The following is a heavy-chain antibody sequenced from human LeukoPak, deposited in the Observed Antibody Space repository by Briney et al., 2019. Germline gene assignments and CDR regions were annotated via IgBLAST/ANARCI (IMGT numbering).Heavy chain of an antibody. J-gene: IGHJ4*02. V-gene: IGHV4-39*07. CDR3: ARGGGYYFYYFDY. D-gene: IGHD3-22*01. CDR1: GGSISSSSYY. Sequence: SETLSLTCTVSGGSISSSSYYWGWIRQPPGKGLEGIGSIYYSGSTYYNPSLKSRVTISVDTSKNQFSLKLSSVTAADTAIYYCARGGGYYFYYFDYWGQGTLVTVSS. CDR2: IYYSGST.